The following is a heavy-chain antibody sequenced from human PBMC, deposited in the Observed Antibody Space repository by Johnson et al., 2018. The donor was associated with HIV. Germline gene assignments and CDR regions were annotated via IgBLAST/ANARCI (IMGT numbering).Heavy chain of an antibody. CDR2: ISYDGSNK. J-gene: IGHJ3*02. CDR3: AREREFTMCDAFDI. V-gene: IGHV3-30*03. CDR1: GFSFSSYG. Sequence: QVQLVESGGGVVQPGKSLRLSYVASGFSFSSYGMHWVRQAPGKGLEWVALISYDGSNKYYADSVEGRFTISRDNSKNTLYLQMSSLRVEDTAVYYCAREREFTMCDAFDIWGQGTMVTVSS. D-gene: IGHD3-10*02.